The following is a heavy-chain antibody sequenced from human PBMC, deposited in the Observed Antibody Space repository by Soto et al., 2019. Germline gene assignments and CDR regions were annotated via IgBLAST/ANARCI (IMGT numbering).Heavy chain of an antibody. J-gene: IGHJ4*02. D-gene: IGHD3-22*01. V-gene: IGHV1-69*01. Sequence: QVQLVQSGAEVKKPGSSVKVSCTASGGSFSSYAINWVRQAPGQGLEWMGGIIPAFGTAKYAQKFQGRVTITVDESTGTGYMELTSLRSEDTAVYYCARGASHYYDSSGYQSYFDYWGQGTLVTVSS. CDR2: IIPAFGTA. CDR1: GGSFSSYA. CDR3: ARGASHYYDSSGYQSYFDY.